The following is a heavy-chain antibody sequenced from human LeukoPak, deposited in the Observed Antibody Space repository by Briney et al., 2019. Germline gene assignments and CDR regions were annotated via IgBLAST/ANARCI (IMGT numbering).Heavy chain of an antibody. V-gene: IGHV3-23*01. CDR3: ARQPDDFSGWNNGQDFFDY. D-gene: IGHD6-19*01. J-gene: IGHJ4*02. CDR1: GFTFSSYV. CDR2: ISGRGSST. Sequence: GGSLRLSCAASGFTFSSYVMSWVRQAPGKGLEWVSGISGRGSSTYYADSVKGRFTISRDNSKNTLYLQVNSLRAEDTAVYYCARQPDDFSGWNNGQDFFDYWGQGTLVTVSS.